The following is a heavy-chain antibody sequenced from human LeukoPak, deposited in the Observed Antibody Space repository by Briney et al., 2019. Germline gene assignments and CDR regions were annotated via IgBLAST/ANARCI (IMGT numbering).Heavy chain of an antibody. J-gene: IGHJ4*02. CDR1: GFTVSSNY. CDR2: IYSGGST. CDR3: ARAYGDYSLFDY. Sequence: PGGSLRLSCAAPGFTVSSNYMSWVRQAPGKGLEWVSVIYSGGSTYYADSVKGRFTISRDNSKNTLYLQMNSLRAEDTAVYYCARAYGDYSLFDYWGQGTLVTVSS. D-gene: IGHD4-17*01. V-gene: IGHV3-66*01.